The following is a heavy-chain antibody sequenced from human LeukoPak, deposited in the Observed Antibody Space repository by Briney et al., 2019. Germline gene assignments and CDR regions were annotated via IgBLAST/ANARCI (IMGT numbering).Heavy chain of an antibody. V-gene: IGHV3-30*02. J-gene: IGHJ4*02. CDR2: IRSDGSTK. CDR1: GFTFSSYG. CDR3: ARNLPAADY. D-gene: IGHD2-2*01. Sequence: GGSLRLSCAASGFTFSSYGMDWVRQAPGKGLEWVAFIRSDGSTKYYADSVKGRFTISRDNSKNTLYLQMNSLRAEDTAVYYCARNLPAADYWGQGTLVTVSS.